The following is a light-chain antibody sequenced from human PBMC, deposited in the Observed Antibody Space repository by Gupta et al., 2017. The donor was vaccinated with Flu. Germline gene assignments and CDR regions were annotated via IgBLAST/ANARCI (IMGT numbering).Light chain of an antibody. V-gene: IGLV3-10*01. CDR2: EDR. CDR3: YSTDTSGNHRV. J-gene: IGLJ3*02. Sequence: GQPARITCSGDALPKKYAYWYQQKSGQAPVLIIYEDRKRPSGIPERFSGSSSGTMATLTISGAQVEDEADYYCYSTDTSGNHRVFGGGTNLTVL. CDR1: ALPKKY.